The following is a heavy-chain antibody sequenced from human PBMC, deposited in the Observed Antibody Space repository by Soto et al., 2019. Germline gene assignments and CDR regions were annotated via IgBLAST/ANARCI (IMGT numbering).Heavy chain of an antibody. D-gene: IGHD3-10*01. CDR2: LSGSGGTT. Sequence: HPGGSLRLSCSTSGFTFSTYAMNRVRQAPGKGLEGVSALSGSGGTTYYADSVRGRFTISRDNSKNTLFLQMSSLRAEDTALYYCAKQRAGYGSGSDTFEFDFWGQGTLVTVSS. V-gene: IGHV3-23*01. CDR1: GFTFSTYA. CDR3: AKQRAGYGSGSDTFEFDF. J-gene: IGHJ4*02.